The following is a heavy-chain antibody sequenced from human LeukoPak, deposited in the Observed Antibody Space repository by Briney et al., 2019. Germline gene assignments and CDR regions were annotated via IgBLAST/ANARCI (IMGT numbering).Heavy chain of an antibody. J-gene: IGHJ4*02. CDR2: ISYDGSNK. CDR3: AKAPGGGSTATDY. Sequence: PGRSLRLSCAASGFTFSSYGMHWVRQAPGKGLEWVAVISYDGSNKYYADSVKGRSTISRDNSKNTLYLQMNSLRAEDTAVYYCAKAPGGGSTATDYWGQGTLVTVSS. CDR1: GFTFSSYG. D-gene: IGHD2-21*02. V-gene: IGHV3-30*18.